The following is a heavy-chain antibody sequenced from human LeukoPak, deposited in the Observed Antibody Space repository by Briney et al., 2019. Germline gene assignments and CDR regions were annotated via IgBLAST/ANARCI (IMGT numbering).Heavy chain of an antibody. CDR3: ARDRAIAAAGSFDWFDP. V-gene: IGHV3-48*04. CDR2: ISSSSSTI. J-gene: IGHJ5*02. D-gene: IGHD6-13*01. CDR1: GFTFSSYS. Sequence: GGSLRLSCAASGFTFSSYSMNWVRQAPGKGLEWVSYISSSSSTIYYADSVKGRFTISRDNAKNSLYLQMNSLRAEDTAVYYCARDRAIAAAGSFDWFDPWGQGTLVTVSS.